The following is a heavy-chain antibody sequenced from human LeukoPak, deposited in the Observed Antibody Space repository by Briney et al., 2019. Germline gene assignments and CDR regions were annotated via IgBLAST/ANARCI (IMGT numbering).Heavy chain of an antibody. D-gene: IGHD3-10*01. J-gene: IGHJ4*02. CDR3: ARGEDYGSGSYWDY. V-gene: IGHV1-2*02. Sequence: ASVKVSCKASGYTFTSYGISWVRQAPGQGREWMGWINPNSGGTNYAQKFQGRVTMTRDTSISTAYMELSRLRSDDTAVYYCARGEDYGSGSYWDYWGQGTLVTVSS. CDR1: GYTFTSYG. CDR2: INPNSGGT.